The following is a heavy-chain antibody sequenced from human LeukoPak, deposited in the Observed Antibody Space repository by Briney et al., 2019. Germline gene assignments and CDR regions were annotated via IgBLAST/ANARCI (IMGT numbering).Heavy chain of an antibody. J-gene: IGHJ6*03. V-gene: IGHV4-59*12. CDR2: IYYSGST. D-gene: IGHD6-6*01. CDR3: ARGASSSSGGYYYYYVDV. CDR1: GGSISSYY. Sequence: KPSETLSLTCTVSGGSISSYYWSWIRQPPGKGLEWIGYIYYSGSTNYNPSLKSRVTISVDTSKNQFSLKLSSVTAADTAVYYCARGASSSSGGYYYYYVDVWGKGTTVTVSS.